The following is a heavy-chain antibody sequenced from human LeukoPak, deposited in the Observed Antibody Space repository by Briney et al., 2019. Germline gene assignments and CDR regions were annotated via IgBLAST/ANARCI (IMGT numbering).Heavy chain of an antibody. V-gene: IGHV3-23*01. D-gene: IGHD3-10*02. Sequence: TGGSLRLSCAASGFTFSSYAMSWVRQAPGKGLEWVSAISGSGGSTYYADSVKGRFTISRDNANNSLYLQMNSLRAEDTAVYYCAELGITMIGGVWGKGTTVTISS. J-gene: IGHJ6*04. CDR3: AELGITMIGGV. CDR2: ISGSGGST. CDR1: GFTFSSYA.